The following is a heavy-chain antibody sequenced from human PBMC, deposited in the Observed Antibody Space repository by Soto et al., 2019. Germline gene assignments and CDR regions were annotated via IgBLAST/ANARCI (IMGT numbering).Heavy chain of an antibody. Sequence: GWSLRLSCAASGFTFSSYAMSWVRQAPGKGLEWVSAISGSGGSTYYADSVKGRFTISRDNSKNTLYLQMNSLRAEDTAVYYCAKKADCSGGSCFYYYGMDVWGQGTTVTVSS. CDR2: ISGSGGST. CDR1: GFTFSSYA. V-gene: IGHV3-23*01. CDR3: AKKADCSGGSCFYYYGMDV. D-gene: IGHD2-15*01. J-gene: IGHJ6*02.